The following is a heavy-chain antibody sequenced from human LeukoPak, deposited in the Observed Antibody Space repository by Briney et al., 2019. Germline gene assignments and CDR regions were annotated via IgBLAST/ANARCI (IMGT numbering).Heavy chain of an antibody. J-gene: IGHJ4*02. CDR1: GYTFTSYG. D-gene: IGHD2-2*01. Sequence: ASVKVSCKASGYTFTSYGVSWVRQAPGQGLEWMGWINPYSGNTNYAQKLQGRVTMTTDTSTSTAYMELRSLRSDDTAVYYCARESYCSSTSCSYFDYWGQGTLVTVSS. CDR3: ARESYCSSTSCSYFDY. CDR2: INPYSGNT. V-gene: IGHV1-18*01.